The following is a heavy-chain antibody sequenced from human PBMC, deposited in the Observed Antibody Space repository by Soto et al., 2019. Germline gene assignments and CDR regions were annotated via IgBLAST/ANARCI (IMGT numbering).Heavy chain of an antibody. CDR2: FYYTGST. Sequence: WETLSLTCTVSGGCVSSGNYYWSWIRQPKGKGLEWIGYFYYTGSTNYNPSLKSPVTISIAASKNHFSLRLSSVTAADTAVYYCATSMYYSDGSNYSPFDYWGQGTLVTVSS. CDR3: ATSMYYSDGSNYSPFDY. D-gene: IGHD3-22*01. J-gene: IGHJ4*02. CDR1: GGCVSSGNYY. V-gene: IGHV4-61*01.